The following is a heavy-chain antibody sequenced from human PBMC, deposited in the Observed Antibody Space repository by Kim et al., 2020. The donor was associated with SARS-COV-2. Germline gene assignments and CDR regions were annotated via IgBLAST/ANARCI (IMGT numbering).Heavy chain of an antibody. V-gene: IGHV3-64*01. D-gene: IGHD1-26*01. Sequence: GGSLRLSCAASGFTFSSYAMHWVRQAPGKGLEYVSAISSNGGSTYYANSVKGRFTISRDNSKNTLYLQMGSLRAEDMAVYYCARALKWELSYYFDYWGQG. CDR3: ARALKWELSYYFDY. CDR2: ISSNGGST. CDR1: GFTFSSYA. J-gene: IGHJ4*02.